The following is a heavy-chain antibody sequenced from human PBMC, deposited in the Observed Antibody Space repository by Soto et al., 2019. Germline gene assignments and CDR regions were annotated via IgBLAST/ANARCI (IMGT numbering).Heavy chain of an antibody. J-gene: IGHJ4*02. CDR2: ISAHNDNT. D-gene: IGHD1-1*01. CDR3: ARGRYGDY. V-gene: IGHV1-18*01. CDR1: GYTFTSYG. Sequence: QVHLVQSGAEVKKPGASVKVSCKCSGYTFTSYGITWVRQAPGQGLGWMGWISAHNDNTDYAQKLQGRGTVTRDTSTSTAYMELRSLRSDDTAVYYCARGRYGDYWGQGALVTVSS.